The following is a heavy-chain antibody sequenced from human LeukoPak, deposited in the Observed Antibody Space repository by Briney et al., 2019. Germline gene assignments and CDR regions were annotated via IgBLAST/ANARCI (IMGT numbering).Heavy chain of an antibody. V-gene: IGHV3-21*01. D-gene: IGHD4-23*01. Sequence: PGGSLRLSCVASGFTFSSYNMNWVRQAPGKGPEWVSSISSSSSYIYYADSVKGRFTMSRDNAKNSLFLQMNSLRAEDTAVYYCARGDTTMVTDYAHWGQGTLVTVSS. CDR2: ISSSSSYI. J-gene: IGHJ4*02. CDR3: ARGDTTMVTDYAH. CDR1: GFTFSSYN.